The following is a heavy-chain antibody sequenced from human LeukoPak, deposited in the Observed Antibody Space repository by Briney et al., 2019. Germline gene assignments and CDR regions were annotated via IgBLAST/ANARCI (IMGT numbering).Heavy chain of an antibody. CDR2: ISSSSSYI. CDR1: GFTVSRNY. Sequence: GGSLRLSCAASGFTVSRNYMNWVRQAPGKGLEWVSSISSSSSYIYYADSVKGRFTISRDNAKNSLYLQMNSLRAEDTAVYYCARDRRDGSLFDYWGQGTLVTVSS. J-gene: IGHJ4*02. CDR3: ARDRRDGSLFDY. D-gene: IGHD5-24*01. V-gene: IGHV3-21*01.